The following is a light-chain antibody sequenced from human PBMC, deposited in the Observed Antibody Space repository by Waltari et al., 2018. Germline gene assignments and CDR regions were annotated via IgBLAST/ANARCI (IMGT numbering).Light chain of an antibody. J-gene: IGKJ2*01. CDR2: GAS. CDR1: HSFSSSF. V-gene: IGKV3-20*01. Sequence: ELVLTHSPGTLSLSPGNRATLSCRASHSFSSSFLAWYQQKPGQAPRLLLYGASSSATGIPDRFSGGGSGTDFTLTISRLEPEDCAVYYCQQYGGSAPYTFGQGTKLEI. CDR3: QQYGGSAPYT.